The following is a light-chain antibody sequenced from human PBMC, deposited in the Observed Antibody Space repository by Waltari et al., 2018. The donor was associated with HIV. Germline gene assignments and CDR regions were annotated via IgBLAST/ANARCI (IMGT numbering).Light chain of an antibody. CDR1: SSNTGAGYQ. Sequence: QSVLTQPPSVSGAPGQRVTISCTGSSSNTGAGYQVHWYQQLPGTAPKPLIYGNSNRPSGVPDRFSGSKSGTSASLAITGLQAEDEADYHCQSYDSSLSGYVFGTGTKVTVL. V-gene: IGLV1-40*01. CDR2: GNS. CDR3: QSYDSSLSGYV. J-gene: IGLJ1*01.